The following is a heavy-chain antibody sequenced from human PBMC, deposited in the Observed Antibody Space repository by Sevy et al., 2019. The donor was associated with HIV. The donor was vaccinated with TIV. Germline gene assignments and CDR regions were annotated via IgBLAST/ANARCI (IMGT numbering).Heavy chain of an antibody. CDR2: INPGNGDT. Sequence: ASVKVSCKSSGYTFISYAMHWVRQAPGQRLEWLGWINPGNGDTKYSQKFQGRVTITRDTSASYMELSSLRSEDTSVYYCARDGLEGISMVPGVIRFLGYWGQGTHITVSS. CDR3: ARDGLEGISMVPGVIRFLGY. V-gene: IGHV1-3*01. CDR1: GYTFISYA. J-gene: IGHJ4*02. D-gene: IGHD3-10*01.